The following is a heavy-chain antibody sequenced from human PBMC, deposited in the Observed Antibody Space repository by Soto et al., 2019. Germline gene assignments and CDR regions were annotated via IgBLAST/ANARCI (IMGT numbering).Heavy chain of an antibody. CDR3: ARRHPRHSSSSHFFDP. CDR2: TYYSGST. D-gene: IGHD6-6*01. Sequence: SETLSLTCTVSGGSISSSSYYWGWLRNPPGKGLEWIGSTYYSGSTYYNLSLKSRVTIYVDTPKNQLPLKLSSGTAEAQAVYYCARRHPRHSSSSHFFDPWGQGTLVTVSS. CDR1: GGSISSSSYY. J-gene: IGHJ5*02. V-gene: IGHV4-39*01.